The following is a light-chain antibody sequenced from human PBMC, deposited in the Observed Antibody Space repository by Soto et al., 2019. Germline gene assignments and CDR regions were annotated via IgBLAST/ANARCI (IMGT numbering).Light chain of an antibody. CDR1: QGISNY. V-gene: IGKV1-27*01. CDR3: QKSNTAPHT. CDR2: AAS. Sequence: DIPMTQSPSSLSASVGDRVTITCRASQGISNYLAWYQQKPGKVPKLLIYAASTLQSGVPSRFSGSGSGTDFTLTISRLQPEDVATYYCQKSNTAPHTFGQGTKLEIK. J-gene: IGKJ2*01.